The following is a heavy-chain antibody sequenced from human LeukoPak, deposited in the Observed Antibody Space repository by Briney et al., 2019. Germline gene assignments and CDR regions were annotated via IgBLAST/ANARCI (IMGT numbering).Heavy chain of an antibody. V-gene: IGHV3-48*01. Sequence: AGSLRLSCAVSASTFSSYEMNWFRQAPGKGLEWVSYISTSSSTIYYADSVKGRFTISRDNAKNSLYLQMNSLRAEDTAVYYCARVHAAYPFDYWGQGTLVTVSS. CDR2: ISTSSSTI. CDR1: ASTFSSYE. D-gene: IGHD2-15*01. J-gene: IGHJ4*02. CDR3: ARVHAAYPFDY.